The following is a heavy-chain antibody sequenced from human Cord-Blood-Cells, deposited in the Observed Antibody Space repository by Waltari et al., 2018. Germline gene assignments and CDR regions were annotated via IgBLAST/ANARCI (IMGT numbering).Heavy chain of an antibody. CDR3: ASGHYYDSSEGGFDY. CDR2: ISPCLGIA. V-gene: IGHV1-69*04. CDR1: GGTFSSYA. D-gene: IGHD3-22*01. Sequence: QVQLVQSGAEVKKPGSSVKVSCKASGGTFSSYAISWVRQAPGKGLGWMGGISPCLGIANDAQKVQGRVTITPDESTSTAYMELSSLRSEDTAVYYCASGHYYDSSEGGFDYWGQGTLVTVSS. J-gene: IGHJ4*02.